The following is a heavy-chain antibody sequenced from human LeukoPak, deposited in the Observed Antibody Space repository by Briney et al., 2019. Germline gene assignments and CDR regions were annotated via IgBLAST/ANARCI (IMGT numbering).Heavy chain of an antibody. Sequence: SQTLSLTCAISGDSVSSNSAAWNWIRQSPSRGLEWLGRTYYRSKWYNDYAVSVKSRITINPDTSKNQFSLQLNSVTPEDTAVYYCAREGRKTKPGIYDFWSVDYYYYMDVWGKGTTVTVSS. CDR1: GDSVSSNSAA. D-gene: IGHD3-3*01. V-gene: IGHV6-1*01. CDR2: TYYRSKWYN. CDR3: AREGRKTKPGIYDFWSVDYYYYMDV. J-gene: IGHJ6*03.